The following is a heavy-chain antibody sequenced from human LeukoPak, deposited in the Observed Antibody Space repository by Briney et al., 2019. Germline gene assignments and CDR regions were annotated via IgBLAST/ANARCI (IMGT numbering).Heavy chain of an antibody. CDR2: INVGKGNT. Sequence: ASVKVSCKASGYTFTNYDMHWVRQAPGQRLEWMGWINVGKGNTKYSEKSRGRVTMTRDTSASTVYMELSSLRSEDTALYYCARDKAGPDYWGQGTLVTVSS. CDR3: ARDKAGPDY. J-gene: IGHJ4*02. V-gene: IGHV1-3*01. CDR1: GYTFTNYD. D-gene: IGHD6-19*01.